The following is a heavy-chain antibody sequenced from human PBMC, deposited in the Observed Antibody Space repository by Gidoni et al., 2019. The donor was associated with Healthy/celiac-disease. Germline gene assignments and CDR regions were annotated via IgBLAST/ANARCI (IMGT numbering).Heavy chain of an antibody. J-gene: IGHJ3*02. CDR2: IYYSGST. Sequence: QVQLQESGPGLVKPSETLSLTCTVPGGSISSYYWTWIRQPPGKGLEWIGYIYYSGSTNYNPSLKSRVTISVDTSKNQFSLKLSSVTAADTAVYYCARRSFPEDGGSGSYYVMDAFDIWGQGTMVTVSS. D-gene: IGHD3-10*01. CDR1: GGSISSYY. CDR3: ARRSFPEDGGSGSYYVMDAFDI. V-gene: IGHV4-59*01.